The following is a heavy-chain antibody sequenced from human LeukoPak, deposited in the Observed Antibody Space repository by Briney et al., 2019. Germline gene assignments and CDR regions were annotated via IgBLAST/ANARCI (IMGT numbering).Heavy chain of an antibody. CDR2: INPNSGGT. D-gene: IGHD1-26*01. CDR1: GYTFTGCY. CDR3: ARDGIVGATEGYYYYMDV. J-gene: IGHJ6*03. V-gene: IGHV1-2*04. Sequence: ASVKVCCKASGYTFTGCYMHWVRPAPGQGLVWMRWINPNSGGTNYAQKFQGWVTMTRDTSISTAYMELGSLRSDDTAVYYCARDGIVGATEGYYYYMDVWGKGTTVTVSS.